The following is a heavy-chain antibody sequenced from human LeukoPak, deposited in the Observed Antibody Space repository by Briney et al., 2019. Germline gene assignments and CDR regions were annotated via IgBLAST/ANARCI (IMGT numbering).Heavy chain of an antibody. V-gene: IGHV3-33*01. CDR1: GISFSSHG. CDR2: IWYDGSNI. J-gene: IGHJ4*02. CDR3: ARGYCSGGSCYPGYFDY. D-gene: IGHD2-15*01. Sequence: GGSLRLSCAASGISFSSHGMHWVRQAPGKGLEWVAVIWYDGSNIYYADSVKGRFIISRDNSKDTLYLQMNSLRAEDTAVYYCARGYCSGGSCYPGYFDYWGQGTLVTVSS.